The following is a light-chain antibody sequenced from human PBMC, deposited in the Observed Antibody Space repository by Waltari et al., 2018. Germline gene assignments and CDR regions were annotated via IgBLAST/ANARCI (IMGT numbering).Light chain of an antibody. CDR2: EVS. V-gene: IGLV2-18*01. J-gene: IGLJ2*01. Sequence: QSALTQPPSVSGSPGQSVTISCTGTSSDVGSHTRVSWYQQPPGTAPKPMIDEVSNRPSGAPYRFSGSKSGNTASLTISGLQAEDEADYYCSFFTSSSNVVFGGGTKLTVL. CDR1: SSDVGSHTR. CDR3: SFFTSSSNVV.